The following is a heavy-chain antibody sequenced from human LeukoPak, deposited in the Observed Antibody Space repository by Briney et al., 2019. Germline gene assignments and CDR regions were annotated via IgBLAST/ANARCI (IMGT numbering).Heavy chain of an antibody. CDR3: ARNVLRYFDWGLDVLDF. Sequence: PSQTLSLTCTVSGGSISSGGYYWSWIRQPPGKGLEWIGYIYHSGSTYYNPSLKSRVTISVDRSKNQFSLKLSSVTAADTALYFCARNVLRYFDWGLDVLDFWGQGIMVTVSS. D-gene: IGHD3-9*01. V-gene: IGHV4-30-2*01. J-gene: IGHJ3*01. CDR1: GGSISSGGYY. CDR2: IYHSGST.